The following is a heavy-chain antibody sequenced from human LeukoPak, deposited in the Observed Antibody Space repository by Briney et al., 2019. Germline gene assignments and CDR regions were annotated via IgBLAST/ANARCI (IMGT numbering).Heavy chain of an antibody. D-gene: IGHD3-10*01. CDR1: GFTFSSYG. CDR2: ISYDGSNK. V-gene: IGHV3-30*03. CDR3: AASAWDY. J-gene: IGHJ4*02. Sequence: PGRSLRLSCAASGFTFSSYGMHCVRQAPGKGLEWVAVISYDGSNKYYADSVKGRFTISRDNSKNTLYLQMNSLRAEDTAVYYCAASAWDYWGQGTLVTVSS.